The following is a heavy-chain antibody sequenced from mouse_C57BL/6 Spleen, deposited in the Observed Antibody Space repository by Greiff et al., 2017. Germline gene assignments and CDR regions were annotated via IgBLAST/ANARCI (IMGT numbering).Heavy chain of an antibody. V-gene: IGHV1-76*01. CDR2: IYPGSGNT. CDR3: AGSAFDD. CDR1: GYTFTDYY. Sequence: QVQLKESGAELVRPGASVKLSCKASGYTFTDYYINWVKQRTGQGLEWIARIYPGSGNTYYNEKFKGKATLTAEKSSSTAYMQLSSLTSEDSAVYFCAGSAFDDWGQGTTLTASS. J-gene: IGHJ2*01.